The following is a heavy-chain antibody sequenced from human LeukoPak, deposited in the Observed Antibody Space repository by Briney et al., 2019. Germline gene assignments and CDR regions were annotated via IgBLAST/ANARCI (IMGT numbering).Heavy chain of an antibody. D-gene: IGHD3-3*01. J-gene: IGHJ4*02. CDR1: GYSISSGYY. CDR3: AREDEYDAWNEESSRDY. Sequence: PSETLSLTCAVSGYSISSGYYWGWVRQPPGKGLEWIASIYYRGTTYYKASLKSQLTVSRDTSKNEFSLKVRSVTVADTAVYYCAREDEYDAWNEESSRDYWGQGILVTVSS. V-gene: IGHV4-38-2*02. CDR2: IYYRGTT.